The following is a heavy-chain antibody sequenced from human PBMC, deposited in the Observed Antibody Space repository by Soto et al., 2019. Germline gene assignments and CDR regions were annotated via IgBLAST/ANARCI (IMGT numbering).Heavy chain of an antibody. V-gene: IGHV4-61*01. J-gene: IGHJ6*02. CDR2: IYYSGST. CDR3: ARFRRSAVGYCSSTSCYYYYYGMDV. CDR1: GGSVSSGSYY. D-gene: IGHD2-2*01. Sequence: SETLSLTCAVSGGSVSSGSYYWSWIRQPPGKGLEWIGYIYYSGSTNYNPSLKSRVTISVDTSKNQFSLKLSSVTAADTAVYYCARFRRSAVGYCSSTSCYYYYYGMDVWGQGTTVTVSS.